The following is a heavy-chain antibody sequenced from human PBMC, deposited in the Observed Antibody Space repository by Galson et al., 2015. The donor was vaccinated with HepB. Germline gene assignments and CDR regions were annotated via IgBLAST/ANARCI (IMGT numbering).Heavy chain of an antibody. Sequence: SLSLSCAASRFTLSTFEMNWVRQAPGKGLEWLSYIGTSGSPIYYADSVKGRFTISRDNAKNSVFLQMSRLRVEDTALYYCAREPSLVDYSDSSYFDSWGQGTLVTVSS. V-gene: IGHV3-48*03. CDR2: IGTSGSPI. D-gene: IGHD4-11*01. CDR3: AREPSLVDYSDSSYFDS. CDR1: RFTLSTFE. J-gene: IGHJ4*02.